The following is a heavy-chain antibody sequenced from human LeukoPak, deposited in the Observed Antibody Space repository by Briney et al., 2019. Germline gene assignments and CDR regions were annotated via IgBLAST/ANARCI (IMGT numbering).Heavy chain of an antibody. CDR3: ARPQTGIAAAGTVYYFDY. D-gene: IGHD6-13*01. CDR1: GGSISSSSYY. J-gene: IGHJ4*02. CDR2: IYYGGST. V-gene: IGHV4-39*01. Sequence: SETLSLTCTVSGGSISSSSYYWGWIPQPPGKGLEWIGNIYYGGSTFYSPSLKSRVTMSVDTSKNQFSLKLSSVTAADTAVYYCARPQTGIAAAGTVYYFDYWGQGTLVTVSS.